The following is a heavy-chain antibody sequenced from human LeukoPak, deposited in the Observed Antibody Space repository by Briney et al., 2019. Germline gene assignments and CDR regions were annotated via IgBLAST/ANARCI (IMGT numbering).Heavy chain of an antibody. Sequence: SGPTLVNPTQTLTLTCTFSGFSLSTSGVGVGWIRQPPGKALEWLALIYWDDDKRYSPSLKSRLTITKDTSKNQVVLTMTNMDPVDTASYYCAHRRQTPSDIAVAGTNYFDYWGQGTLVTVSS. CDR2: IYWDDDK. J-gene: IGHJ4*02. V-gene: IGHV2-5*02. CDR3: AHRRQTPSDIAVAGTNYFDY. CDR1: GFSLSTSGVG. D-gene: IGHD6-19*01.